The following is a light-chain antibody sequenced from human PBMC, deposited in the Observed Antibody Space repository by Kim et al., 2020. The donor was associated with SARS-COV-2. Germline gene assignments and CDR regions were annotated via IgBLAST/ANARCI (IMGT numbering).Light chain of an antibody. V-gene: IGKV1-5*03. CDR1: ESISSW. CDR2: KAS. CDR3: QHYSSYWT. J-gene: IGKJ1*01. Sequence: DIQMTQSPSTLSASVGDRVTITCRASESISSWLAWYQQKPGKAPKLLIYKASNLESGVPSRFSGSGSKREFTLTINSLQPDDFATYYCQHYSSYWTFGQGTKVDIK.